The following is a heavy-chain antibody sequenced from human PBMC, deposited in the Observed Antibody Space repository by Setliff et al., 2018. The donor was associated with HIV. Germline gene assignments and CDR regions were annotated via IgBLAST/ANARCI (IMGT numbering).Heavy chain of an antibody. V-gene: IGHV7-4-1*01. CDR1: GYSLTSYS. CDR2: INTNTGNP. D-gene: IGHD3-3*01. CDR3: TRDHTPPPNYDFWSGQIDLRNIFYYMDV. J-gene: IGHJ6*03. Sequence: ASVKVSCKASGYSLTSYSINWVRQAPGQGLEWMGYINTNTGNPTYAQGFTGRFVFSVDTPVNTVYLHIFSLKAEDTAVCYCTRDHTPPPNYDFWSGQIDLRNIFYYMDVWGTGSPVTVSS.